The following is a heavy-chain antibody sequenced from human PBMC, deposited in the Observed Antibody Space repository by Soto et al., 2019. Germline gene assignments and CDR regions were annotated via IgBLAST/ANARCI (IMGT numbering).Heavy chain of an antibody. J-gene: IGHJ2*01. CDR3: ARDRDSGSYWYFDL. V-gene: IGHV3-66*01. CDR2: IYSGGST. CDR1: GFTVSSNY. Sequence: EVQLVESGGGLVQPGGSLRLSCAASGFTVSSNYMSWVRQAPGKGLEWVSVIYSGGSTYYADSVKGRFTISRDNSKNTLYLQMNSLRAEDTAVYYCARDRDSGSYWYFDLWGRGTLVTVSS. D-gene: IGHD1-26*01.